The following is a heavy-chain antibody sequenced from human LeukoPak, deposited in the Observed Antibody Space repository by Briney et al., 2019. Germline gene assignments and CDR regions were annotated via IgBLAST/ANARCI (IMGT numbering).Heavy chain of an antibody. CDR1: GFTFGDYA. CDR2: IRSKAYGGTT. J-gene: IGHJ4*02. CDR3: TRDGIVGATKGDY. Sequence: GGSLRLSCTASGFTFGDYAMSWFRQAPGKGLEWVGFIRSKAYGGTTEYAASVKGRFTISRDDSKSIAYLQMNSLKTEDTAVYYCTRDGIVGATKGDYWGQGTLVTVSS. D-gene: IGHD1-26*01. V-gene: IGHV3-49*03.